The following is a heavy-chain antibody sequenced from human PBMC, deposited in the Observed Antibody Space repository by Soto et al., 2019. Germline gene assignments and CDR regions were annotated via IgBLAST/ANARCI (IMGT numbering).Heavy chain of an antibody. CDR3: AILLAAFDI. CDR1: GGSISSRSYY. Sequence: SDTLSLTCTVSGGSISSRSYYWGWIRQPPGKGLEWIGSTYYSGSTYYNPSLKSRVTISVDTSKNQFSLKLSSVTAADTAVYYCAILLAAFDIWGQGIMVTVSS. CDR2: TYYSGST. J-gene: IGHJ3*02. D-gene: IGHD2-15*01. V-gene: IGHV4-39*01.